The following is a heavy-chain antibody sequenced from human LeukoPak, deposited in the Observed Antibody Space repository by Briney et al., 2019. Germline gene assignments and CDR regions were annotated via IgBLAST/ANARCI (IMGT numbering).Heavy chain of an antibody. CDR1: GGSISSGGYY. V-gene: IGHV4-31*03. CDR2: IYYSGST. D-gene: IGHD2-21*01. CDR3: VGEDYYYGMDV. J-gene: IGHJ6*02. Sequence: PSQTLSLTCTVSGGSISSGGYYWSWIRQHPGKGLEWIGYIYYSGSTYYNPSLKSRVTISVDTSKNQFSLKLSSVTAADTAVYYSVGEDYYYGMDVWGQGTTVTVSS.